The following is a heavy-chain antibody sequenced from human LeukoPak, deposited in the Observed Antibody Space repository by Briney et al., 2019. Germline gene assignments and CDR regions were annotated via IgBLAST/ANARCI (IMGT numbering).Heavy chain of an antibody. V-gene: IGHV1-69*01. Sequence: GASVKVSCKASGGTFSSYAISWVRQAPGQGLEWMGGIIPIFGTANYAQKFQGRVTITADESTSTAYMELSSLRSEDTAVYYCARDPDRYGHFDYWGQGTLVTVSS. CDR1: GGTFSSYA. CDR3: ARDPDRYGHFDY. D-gene: IGHD3-16*01. CDR2: IIPIFGTA. J-gene: IGHJ4*02.